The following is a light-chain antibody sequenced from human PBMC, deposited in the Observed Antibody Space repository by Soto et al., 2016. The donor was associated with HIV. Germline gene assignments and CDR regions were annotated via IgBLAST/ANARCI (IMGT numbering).Light chain of an antibody. CDR3: QHYIFHPYT. CDR2: RAS. V-gene: IGKV1-5*03. Sequence: IQMTQSPSTLSASVGDRVSITCRASHSVSDWLAWYQQKPGRAPKLLISRASTLESGVPSRFSGSGYGTDFTLTISGLQPDDFATYYCQHYIFHPYTFGQGTKLEI. J-gene: IGKJ2*01. CDR1: HSVSDW.